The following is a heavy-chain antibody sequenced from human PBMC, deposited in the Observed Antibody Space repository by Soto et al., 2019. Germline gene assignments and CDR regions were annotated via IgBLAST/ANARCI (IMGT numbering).Heavy chain of an antibody. Sequence: SETLSLTCIVSDGSISSSSYYWGWIRQPPGKGLEWIGSIYYSGSTYYKPSLKSRVTISVDTSKSQFSLKLSSVTAADTAVYYCARGYTSGWYYFDSWGQGTLVTVSS. CDR1: DGSISSSSYY. CDR2: IYYSGST. D-gene: IGHD6-19*01. V-gene: IGHV4-39*07. CDR3: ARGYTSGWYYFDS. J-gene: IGHJ4*02.